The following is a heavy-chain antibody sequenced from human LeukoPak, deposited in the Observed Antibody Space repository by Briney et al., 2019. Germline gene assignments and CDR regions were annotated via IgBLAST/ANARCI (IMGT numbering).Heavy chain of an antibody. Sequence: ASVKVSCKASGYTFTGYYMHWVRQAPGQGLEWTGWINPNSGGTNYAQKFQGRVTMTRDTSISTAYMELSRLRSDDTAVYYCAVNGPTDYDFWSGYYAFDYWGQGTLVTVSS. D-gene: IGHD3-3*01. V-gene: IGHV1-2*02. CDR2: INPNSGGT. CDR1: GYTFTGYY. CDR3: AVNGPTDYDFWSGYYAFDY. J-gene: IGHJ4*02.